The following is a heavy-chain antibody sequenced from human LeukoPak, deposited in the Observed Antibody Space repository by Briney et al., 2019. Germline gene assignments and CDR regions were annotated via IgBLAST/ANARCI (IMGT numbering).Heavy chain of an antibody. CDR2: ISGSGGST. Sequence: GGSLRLSCAASGFTFSSYAMSWVRQAPGKGLEWVSAISGSGGSTYYADSVKGRFTISRDNSKNTLYLQMSSLRAEDTAVYYCAKDGLRFLEWLLYFDYWGQGTLVTVSS. CDR3: AKDGLRFLEWLLYFDY. CDR1: GFTFSSYA. J-gene: IGHJ4*02. D-gene: IGHD3-3*01. V-gene: IGHV3-23*01.